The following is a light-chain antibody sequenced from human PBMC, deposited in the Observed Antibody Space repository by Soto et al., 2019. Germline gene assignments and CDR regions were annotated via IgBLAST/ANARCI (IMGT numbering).Light chain of an antibody. CDR1: QSTSRSF. V-gene: IGKV3-20*01. CDR3: QLYHVARSS. J-gene: IGKJ2*04. Sequence: DIVLTQSPGTLSLSPGERATLSCRASQSTSRSFLAWYQQKPGQAPRLLLHESSVRASGIPDRFSGSGSGTDFTLTINTVEPEDLAVYYCQLYHVARSSFGQGTKLEIK. CDR2: ESS.